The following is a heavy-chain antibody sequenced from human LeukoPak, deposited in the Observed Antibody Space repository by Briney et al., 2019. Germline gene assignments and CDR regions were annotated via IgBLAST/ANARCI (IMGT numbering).Heavy chain of an antibody. Sequence: GGSLRLSCVASGFTFSGYSMGWVRQAPGRGLEWVSFVWPKNDKTYYADSVRGRFTISRDNSKNTLYLQMNSLRAEDTAVYYCAKDSCSSTSCYKYGMDVWGQGTTVTVSS. CDR1: GFTFSGYS. V-gene: IGHV3-23*01. CDR2: VWPKNDKT. CDR3: AKDSCSSTSCYKYGMDV. D-gene: IGHD2-2*02. J-gene: IGHJ6*02.